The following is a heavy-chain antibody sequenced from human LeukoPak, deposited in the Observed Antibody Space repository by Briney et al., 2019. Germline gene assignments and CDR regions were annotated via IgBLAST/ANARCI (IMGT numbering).Heavy chain of an antibody. J-gene: IGHJ4*02. V-gene: IGHV1-18*01. CDR2: ISAKNGNT. CDR1: GYTFSSYG. CDR3: ASWDCSSTSCYPVY. D-gene: IGHD2-2*01. Sequence: ASVTVSCKASGYTFSSYGISWVRQAPGQGLEWMGWISAKNGNTNYAQKIQGRVTMTTDTSTSTAYMELRRLRSDDTAVYYCASWDCSSTSCYPVYWGQGTLVTVSS.